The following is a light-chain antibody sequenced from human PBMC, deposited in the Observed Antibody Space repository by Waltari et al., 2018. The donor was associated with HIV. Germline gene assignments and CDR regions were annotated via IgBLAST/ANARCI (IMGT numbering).Light chain of an antibody. V-gene: IGKV3-11*01. Sequence: VLTQSPVTLSLSPGERADLSCRASQSVGYFLAWYQQKPGQAPRLLIYAVSKRAAGTPARFSGSGSKTNFTLTISALEPEDFVVYYCQQRLNWPLTFGGGTRVEI. J-gene: IGKJ4*01. CDR1: QSVGYF. CDR2: AVS. CDR3: QQRLNWPLT.